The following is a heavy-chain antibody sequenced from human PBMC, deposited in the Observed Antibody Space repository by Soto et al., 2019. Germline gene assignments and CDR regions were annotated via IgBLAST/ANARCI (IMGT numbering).Heavy chain of an antibody. J-gene: IGHJ4*02. V-gene: IGHV3-30*03. CDR3: GGGDGLASFDY. Sequence: QVQLVESGGGVVQPGRSLRLSCAASGFTFSSYGMHWVRQAPGKGLEWVAVISYDGTNKCSADSVKGRFTIARENANNTMYLQIKSRKAGDTAVYFCGGGDGLASFDYWGQGSLVTVS. CDR1: GFTFSSYG. CDR2: ISYDGTNK. D-gene: IGHD2-21*02.